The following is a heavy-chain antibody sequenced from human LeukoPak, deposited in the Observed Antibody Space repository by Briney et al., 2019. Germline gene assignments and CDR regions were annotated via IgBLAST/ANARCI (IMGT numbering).Heavy chain of an antibody. J-gene: IGHJ4*02. D-gene: IGHD1-26*01. V-gene: IGHV3-33*01. Sequence: GGSLRLSCATSGFTFSSNGMHWVRQAPGKGLEWVSVIWYDGSKKYYADSVKGRFTISRDNSKNTLDLQMDSLRAEDTAVYYCARMSGSHIDYWGQGTLVTVSS. CDR1: GFTFSSNG. CDR2: IWYDGSKK. CDR3: ARMSGSHIDY.